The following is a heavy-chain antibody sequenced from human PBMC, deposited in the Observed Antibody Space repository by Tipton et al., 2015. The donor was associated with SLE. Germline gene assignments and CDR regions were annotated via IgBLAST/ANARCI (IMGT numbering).Heavy chain of an antibody. CDR2: INHSGST. CDR3: ARGGLGEEKTYMDV. CDR1: GFTFSNYW. Sequence: LRLSCAASGFTFSNYWMHWVRQVPGKGLEWIGEINHSGSTYYNPSLKSRVTISVDTSKNQFSLKLNSVTAADTAMYFCARGGLGEEKTYMDVWGRGTMVTVSS. D-gene: IGHD3-10*01. V-gene: IGHV4-34*01. J-gene: IGHJ6*03.